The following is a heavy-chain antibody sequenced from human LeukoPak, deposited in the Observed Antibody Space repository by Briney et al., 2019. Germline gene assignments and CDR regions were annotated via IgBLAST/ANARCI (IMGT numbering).Heavy chain of an antibody. CDR3: ARDLGALLRYFGWFGGGGDFDY. CDR2: IRTYDDNA. J-gene: IGHJ4*02. D-gene: IGHD3-9*01. CDR1: GYTFTSYG. V-gene: IGHV1-18*01. Sequence: ASVKVSCKASGYTFTSYGIIWVRQAPGQGLEWMGGIRTYDDNANYAERLQGRVTMTTDTSTSTAYMELRSLRSDDTAVYYCARDLGALLRYFGWFGGGGDFDYWGQGTLVTVSS.